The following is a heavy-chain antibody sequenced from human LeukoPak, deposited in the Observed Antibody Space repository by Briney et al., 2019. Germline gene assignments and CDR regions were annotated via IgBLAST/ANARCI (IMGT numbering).Heavy chain of an antibody. CDR1: GGSISGYY. V-gene: IGHV4-59*01. D-gene: IGHD7-27*01. J-gene: IGHJ3*02. CDR3: ARGKLGISLDAFDI. Sequence: PSETLSLTCTVSGGSISGYYWSWIRQPPGKGLEWIGHIYYSGSTNYNPSLKSRVTISVDTSKNQFSLKLRSVTAADTALYYCARGKLGISLDAFDIWGQGTMVTVSS. CDR2: IYYSGST.